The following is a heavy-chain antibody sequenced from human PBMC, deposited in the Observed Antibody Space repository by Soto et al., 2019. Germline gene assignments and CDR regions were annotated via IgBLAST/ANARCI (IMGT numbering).Heavy chain of an antibody. CDR3: ARLPRSYCSSTSCRGGYYYGMDV. J-gene: IGHJ6*02. V-gene: IGHV4-39*07. CDR1: GVYIISSSYY. D-gene: IGHD2-2*01. CDR2: IYYSGST. Sequence: ETLCLTCTVSGVYIISSSYYWGWIRQPPGKGLEWIGSIYYSGSTYYNPSLKSRVTISVDTSKNQFSLKLSSVTAADTAVYYCARLPRSYCSSTSCRGGYYYGMDVWGQGTTVTVSS.